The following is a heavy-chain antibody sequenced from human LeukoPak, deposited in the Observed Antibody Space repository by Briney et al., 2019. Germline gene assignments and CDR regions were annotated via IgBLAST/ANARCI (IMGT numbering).Heavy chain of an antibody. D-gene: IGHD6-19*01. CDR1: GYTFTGYY. CDR2: INPNSGGT. J-gene: IGHJ5*02. CDR3: ARCRRYTTGWCNWLDP. V-gene: IGHV1-2*02. Sequence: ASVKVSCKASGYTFTGYYMHWVRQAPGQGLEWMGWINPNSGGTNYAQKLQGRVTMTTDTSTSTAYMELRSLRSDDTAVYFCARCRRYTTGWCNWLDPWGQGTQVTVSS.